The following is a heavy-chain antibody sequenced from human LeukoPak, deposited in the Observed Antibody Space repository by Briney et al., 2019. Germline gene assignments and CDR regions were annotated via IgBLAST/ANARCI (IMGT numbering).Heavy chain of an antibody. D-gene: IGHD4-17*01. CDR2: INTDT. CDR1: GFTFSSYA. J-gene: IGHJ4*02. CDR3: AAAVNTGRAEHY. Sequence: GGSLRLSCAASGFTFSSYAMTWVRQAPGKGLEWVSSINTDTYYEASVKGRFTISRDNSKNTLFLHINSLSAEDTAVYYCAAAVNTGRAEHYWGQGTLVTVSS. V-gene: IGHV3-23*01.